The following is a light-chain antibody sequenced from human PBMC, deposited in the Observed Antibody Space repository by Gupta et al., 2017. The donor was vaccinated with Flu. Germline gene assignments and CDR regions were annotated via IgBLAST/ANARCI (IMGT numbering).Light chain of an antibody. Sequence: DIEMTQSPSSLSAPIGDRVPIPCRSSQYISVNLNWYQHKPGKAPNLLIYTGSNLRSGVPSRFSGSGSGTDFTLTITALQPDDFATYYCQQTYNTPLSFGGGTKLEIK. J-gene: IGKJ4*01. CDR2: TGS. V-gene: IGKV1-39*01. CDR3: QQTYNTPLS. CDR1: QYISVN.